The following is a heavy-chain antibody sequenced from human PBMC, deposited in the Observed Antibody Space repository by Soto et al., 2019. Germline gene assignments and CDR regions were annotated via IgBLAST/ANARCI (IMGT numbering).Heavy chain of an antibody. D-gene: IGHD2-2*01. J-gene: IGHJ6*03. Sequence: GGSLRLSYAASGFTFSSYAMSWVRQAPGKGLEWVSAISGSGGSTYYADSVKGRFTISRDNSKNTLYLQMNSLRAEDTAVYYCAKRDCSSTSCNYYYYYMDVWGKGTTVTVSS. CDR1: GFTFSSYA. CDR2: ISGSGGST. CDR3: AKRDCSSTSCNYYYYYMDV. V-gene: IGHV3-23*01.